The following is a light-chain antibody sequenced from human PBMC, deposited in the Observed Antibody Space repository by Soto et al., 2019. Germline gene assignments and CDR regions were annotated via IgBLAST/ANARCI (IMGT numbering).Light chain of an antibody. J-gene: IGLJ1*01. V-gene: IGLV2-18*02. CDR3: TSYTSSSTYV. CDR1: ISDVGSYNR. CDR2: EVS. Sequence: QSALTQPPSVSGSPGQSVTISCTGTISDVGSYNRVSWYQQPPGTAPQLMIYEVSNRPSGVPDRFSGSKSGNTASLTISGLQAEDEADYYCTSYTSSSTYVFGAGTKVTVL.